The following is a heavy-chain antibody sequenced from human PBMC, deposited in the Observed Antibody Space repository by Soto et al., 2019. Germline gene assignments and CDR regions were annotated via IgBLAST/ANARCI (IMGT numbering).Heavy chain of an antibody. D-gene: IGHD2-21*02. CDR3: ASAWVVVTAPDS. CDR2: INAGNGNT. Sequence: QVQLVQSGAEEKKPGASVKVSCKASGYTFTSYAMHWVRQAPGQRLEWMGWINAGNGNTKYSQKFQGRVTITRDTSASTAYMGLSSLRSEDTAVYYCASAWVVVTAPDSWGQGTLVTVS. V-gene: IGHV1-3*05. CDR1: GYTFTSYA. J-gene: IGHJ4*02.